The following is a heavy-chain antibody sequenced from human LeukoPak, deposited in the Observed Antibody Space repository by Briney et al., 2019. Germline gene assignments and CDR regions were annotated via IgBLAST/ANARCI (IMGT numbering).Heavy chain of an antibody. V-gene: IGHV4-30-4*01. CDR1: GGSISSGDYY. J-gene: IGHJ6*02. CDR3: ARDDRYYYYAMDV. CDR2: VYRSGSS. Sequence: SETLSLTCTVSGGSISSGDYYWTRIRQPPGKGLEWIGYVYRSGSSYYNPSLKSRVTISIDTSNNQFSLKLSSVTAADTAVYYCARDDRYYYYAMDVWGQGTTVTVSS.